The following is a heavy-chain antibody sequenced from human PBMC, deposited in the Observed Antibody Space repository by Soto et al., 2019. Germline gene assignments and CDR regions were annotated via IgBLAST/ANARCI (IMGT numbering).Heavy chain of an antibody. CDR3: AKGASTTVFAFNDY. V-gene: IGHV3-9*01. CDR1: GFTFDDYA. CDR2: ISWTSGNL. Sequence: EVQLVESGGGLVQPGRSLRLSCAASGFTFDDYAMHWVRQGPGKGLEWVSSISWTSGNLGYADSVKGRFTISRDNAKNSLYLQMNSLRGEDTALYYCAKGASTTVFAFNDYWGQGTLVTVSS. J-gene: IGHJ4*02. D-gene: IGHD4-17*01.